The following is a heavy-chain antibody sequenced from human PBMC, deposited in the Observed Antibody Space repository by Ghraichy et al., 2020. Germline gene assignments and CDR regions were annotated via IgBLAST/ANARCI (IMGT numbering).Heavy chain of an antibody. J-gene: IGHJ3*01. CDR1: GFTFITYG. Sequence: GKSLNISCAASGFTFITYGMSWVRQAPGKGLEWVSAISGNSDTTHYAHSVKGRFTISRDSSKNILYMQMNSLRAEDTAVYYCARDSFNYNAKNEDGFDVWGQGTMVTVSS. D-gene: IGHD1-14*01. CDR3: ARDSFNYNAKNEDGFDV. V-gene: IGHV3-23*01. CDR2: ISGNSDTT.